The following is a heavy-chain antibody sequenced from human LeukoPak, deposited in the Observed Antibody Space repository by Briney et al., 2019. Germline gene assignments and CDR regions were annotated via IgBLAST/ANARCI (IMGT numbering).Heavy chain of an antibody. D-gene: IGHD6-19*01. CDR1: GFTFRDHY. CDR3: TSVSWYSSGWYGY. Sequence: GGSLRLSCAVAGFTFRDHYMHWVRQASGKGLEWVGRIRSKANSYATAYAASVKGRFTISRDDSKNTAYLQMNSLKTEDTAVYYCTSVSWYSSGWYGYWGQGTLVTVSS. J-gene: IGHJ4*02. CDR2: IRSKANSYAT. V-gene: IGHV3-73*01.